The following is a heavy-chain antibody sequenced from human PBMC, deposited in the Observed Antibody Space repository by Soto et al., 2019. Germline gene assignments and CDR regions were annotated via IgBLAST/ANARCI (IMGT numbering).Heavy chain of an antibody. D-gene: IGHD1-1*01. CDR2: IWSDGNNR. V-gene: IGHV3-33*01. CDR3: VRGDNWNDEASDE. J-gene: IGHJ4*02. Sequence: GGSLRLSCAASGFMFSNHGMHWVRQAPGKGLEWVAVIWSDGNNRYYADSVKGRFTISRDNSKNTVYLQMNSLRAEDTAVYYCVRGDNWNDEASDEWGQGTLVTVSS. CDR1: GFMFSNHG.